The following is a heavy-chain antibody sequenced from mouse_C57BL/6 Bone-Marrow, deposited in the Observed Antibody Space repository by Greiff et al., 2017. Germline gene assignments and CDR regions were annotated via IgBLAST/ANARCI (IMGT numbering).Heavy chain of an antibody. CDR3: AKTAQAWEFAY. J-gene: IGHJ3*01. V-gene: IGHV1-69*01. CDR1: GYTFTSYW. CDR2: IDPSDSYT. Sequence: VQLQQSGAELVMPGASVKLSCKASGYTFTSYWMHWVKQRPGQGLEWIGEIDPSDSYTNYNQKFKGKSTLTVDKSSSTAYMQLSSLTSEDSAVYYCAKTAQAWEFAYWGQGTLVTVSA. D-gene: IGHD3-2*02.